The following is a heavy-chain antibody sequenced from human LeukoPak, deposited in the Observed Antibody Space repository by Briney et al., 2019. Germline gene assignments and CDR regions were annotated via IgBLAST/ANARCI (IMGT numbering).Heavy chain of an antibody. CDR1: GFSFSNYA. D-gene: IGHD3-9*01. CDR3: ARSFYDILTGSDY. Sequence: GGSLRLSCAASGFSFSNYAMQWVRQAPGKELEWVAVISYDGSNKNYADSVKGRFTISRDNSKNTLYLQMNSLKPEDTAVYYCARSFYDILTGSDYWGQGTLVTVSS. CDR2: ISYDGSNK. V-gene: IGHV3-30*04. J-gene: IGHJ4*02.